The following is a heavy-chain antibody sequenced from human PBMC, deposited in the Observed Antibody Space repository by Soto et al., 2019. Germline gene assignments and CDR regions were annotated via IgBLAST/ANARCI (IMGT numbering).Heavy chain of an antibody. CDR1: GGSFSGYS. CDR2: INHTGST. J-gene: IGHJ4*02. Sequence: QVQLQQWGAGLLKPSETLSLTCAVYGGSFSGYSWTWIRQPPGTGLEWIGEINHTGSTNYNPSLKSRVTISVDTSKNQFSLKLTSVTAADTAGYYCARDKITGLFDYWGQGTLVTVSS. D-gene: IGHD2-8*02. CDR3: ARDKITGLFDY. V-gene: IGHV4-34*01.